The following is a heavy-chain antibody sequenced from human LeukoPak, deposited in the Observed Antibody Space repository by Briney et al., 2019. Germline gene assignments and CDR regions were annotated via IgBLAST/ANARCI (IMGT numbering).Heavy chain of an antibody. CDR3: AREIEQQLVYGMDV. J-gene: IGHJ6*02. CDR1: GDSVSSNSAA. Sequence: SQTLSLTCAISGDSVSSNSAAWNWIRQSPSRGPEWLGRTYYRSKWYNDYAVSVKSRITITPDTSKNQFSLQLNSVTPEDTAVYYCAREIEQQLVYGMDVWGQGTTVTVSS. D-gene: IGHD6-13*01. CDR2: TYYRSKWYN. V-gene: IGHV6-1*01.